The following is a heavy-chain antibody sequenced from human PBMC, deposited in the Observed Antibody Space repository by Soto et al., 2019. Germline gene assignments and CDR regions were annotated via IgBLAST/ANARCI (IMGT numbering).Heavy chain of an antibody. CDR2: IYYSGST. CDR1: GGSISSGGYY. D-gene: IGHD5-18*01. Sequence: SETLSLTCTVSGGSISSGGYYWSWIRQHPGKGLEWIGYIYYSGSTYYNPSLKSRVTISVDTSKNQFSLKLSSVTAADTAVYYCEAAMVGLVYYGMDVWGQGTTVTVSS. V-gene: IGHV4-31*03. CDR3: EAAMVGLVYYGMDV. J-gene: IGHJ6*02.